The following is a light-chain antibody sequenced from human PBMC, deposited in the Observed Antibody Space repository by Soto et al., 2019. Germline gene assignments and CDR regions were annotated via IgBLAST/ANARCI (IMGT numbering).Light chain of an antibody. V-gene: IGLV2-8*01. Sequence: QSALTQPPSASGSPGQSVTISCTGTSSDVGGYNYVSWYQQHPGKAPKLMIYEVSKRPSGVPDRFSGSKSGNTASLTVSGLQAEDEADYYCSSYGGYNNVIFGGGTKVTVL. CDR2: EVS. CDR3: SSYGGYNNVI. J-gene: IGLJ2*01. CDR1: SSDVGGYNY.